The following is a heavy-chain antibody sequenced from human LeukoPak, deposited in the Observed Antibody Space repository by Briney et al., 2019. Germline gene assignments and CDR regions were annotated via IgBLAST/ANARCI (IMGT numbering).Heavy chain of an antibody. CDR3: ARGQCSSSSCYNYYYYMDV. D-gene: IGHD2-2*02. CDR2: IYYSGST. J-gene: IGHJ6*03. CDR1: GGSISNYY. V-gene: IGHV4-59*01. Sequence: PSETLSLTCPVSGGSISNYYWTWIRQPPGKGLEWIGHIYYSGSTNYNPSLKSRVTISVDTSKNQFSLKLNSVTAADTAVYYYARGQCSSSSCYNYYYYMDVWGKGTTVTVSS.